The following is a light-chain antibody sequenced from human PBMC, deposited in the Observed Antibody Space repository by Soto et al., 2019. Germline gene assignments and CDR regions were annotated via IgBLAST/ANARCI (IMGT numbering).Light chain of an antibody. Sequence: EIVLTQSPGTLSLSPGERATLSCRAIQSVSSSYLAWYQQKPGQAPMLLIYGASSRATGIPDRFSGSWSGTDFTLTISRLEPEDFAVYYCQQYGSSPQPFGQGTKLEIK. CDR2: GAS. J-gene: IGKJ2*01. CDR3: QQYGSSPQP. V-gene: IGKV3-20*01. CDR1: QSVSSSY.